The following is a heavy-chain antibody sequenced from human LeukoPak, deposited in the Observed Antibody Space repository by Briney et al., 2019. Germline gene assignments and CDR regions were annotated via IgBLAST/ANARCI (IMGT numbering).Heavy chain of an antibody. Sequence: SETLSLTCAVYGGSFSGYYWSWIRQPPGKGLEWIGEINHSGSTNYNPSLKSRVTISVDTSKNQFSLKLSSVTAADTAVYYCARSYSYCSSTSCRRKYYFDYWGQGTLVTVSS. J-gene: IGHJ4*02. D-gene: IGHD2-2*01. V-gene: IGHV4-34*01. CDR2: INHSGST. CDR1: GGSFSGYY. CDR3: ARSYSYCSSTSCRRKYYFDY.